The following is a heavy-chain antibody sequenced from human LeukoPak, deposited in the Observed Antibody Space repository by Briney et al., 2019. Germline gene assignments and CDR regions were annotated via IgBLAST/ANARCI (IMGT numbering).Heavy chain of an antibody. V-gene: IGHV1-24*01. CDR2: FDPEDGET. J-gene: IGHJ1*01. CDR3: ARDKQADGLFQH. D-gene: IGHD5-24*01. CDR1: GYTLTELS. Sequence: VASVKVSCKVSGYTLTELSMHWVRQAPGKGLEWMGGFDPEDGETIYAQKFQGRVTMTRDTSTSTVYMELSSLRSEDTAVYYCARDKQADGLFQHWGQGTLVTVSS.